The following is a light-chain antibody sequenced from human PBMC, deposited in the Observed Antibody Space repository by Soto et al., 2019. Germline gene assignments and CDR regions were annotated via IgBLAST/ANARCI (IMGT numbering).Light chain of an antibody. J-gene: IGKJ1*01. Sequence: DVVMTQTPLSSPVTLGQPASLSCRSSQSPAHSDGNTYLSWLQQRPGQPPRLLIYKVSNRLSGVPDRFSASGAETDFTLKISRVEAEDVGLYYCMQATHFPRTFGQGTKVDIK. CDR2: KVS. CDR3: MQATHFPRT. CDR1: QSPAHSDGNTY. V-gene: IGKV2-24*01.